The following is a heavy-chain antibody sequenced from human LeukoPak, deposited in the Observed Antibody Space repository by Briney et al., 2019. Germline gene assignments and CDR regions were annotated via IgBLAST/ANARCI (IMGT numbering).Heavy chain of an antibody. CDR3: ARQGYDFWSGYYKPYYYGMDV. V-gene: IGHV3-66*04. Sequence: GGSLRLSCAASGFTVSSNYMSWVRQAPGKGLEWVSVIYSGGSTYYADSVKGRFTISRDNSKNTLYLQMNSLRAEDTAVYYCARQGYDFWSGYYKPYYYGMDVWGQGTTVTVSS. J-gene: IGHJ6*02. D-gene: IGHD3-3*01. CDR2: IYSGGST. CDR1: GFTVSSNY.